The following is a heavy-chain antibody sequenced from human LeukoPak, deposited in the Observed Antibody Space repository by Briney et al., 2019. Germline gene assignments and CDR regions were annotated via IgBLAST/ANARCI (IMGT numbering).Heavy chain of an antibody. CDR2: FSESGNT. J-gene: IGHJ5*02. D-gene: IGHD3-10*01. Sequence: SETLSLTCSVSGVSITTIDYFWTLIRQPPGKGLEWIGSFSESGNTYSNPSLKTRVTLSRDTSKNQFSLMLNSVTAADTAVYFCASTYYYNSATPNWFDTWGQGVVVTVSS. CDR3: ASTYYYNSATPNWFDT. CDR1: GVSITTIDYF. V-gene: IGHV4-39*01.